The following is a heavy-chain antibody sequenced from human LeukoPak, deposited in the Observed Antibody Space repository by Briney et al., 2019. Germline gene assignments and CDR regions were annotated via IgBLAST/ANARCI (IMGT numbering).Heavy chain of an antibody. CDR2: ISGYNGNT. V-gene: IGHV1-18*01. CDR1: GYTFTTYN. CDR3: ASLKNYYDSSGYLVTDAFDI. J-gene: IGHJ3*02. Sequence: ASVKVSCKPSGYTFTTYNINWVRQAPGQGLEWMGWISGYNGNTNYAQKLQGRVTMTTDTSTSTAYMELSSLKSDDTAVYYCASLKNYYDSSGYLVTDAFDIWGQGTMVTVSS. D-gene: IGHD3-22*01.